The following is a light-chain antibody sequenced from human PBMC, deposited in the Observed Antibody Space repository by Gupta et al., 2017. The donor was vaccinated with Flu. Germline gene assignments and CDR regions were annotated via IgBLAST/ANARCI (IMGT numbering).Light chain of an antibody. Sequence: QAVLTQQPYLPVPSGATVTLTCGSSTGAVTSGHYPYRFQQKPGQAPRTLIYDTTNKQSWTPARFSGSLLGDKAALTLSGAQPEDEAEYYCVLSYDGPGVFGGGTKLTVL. CDR2: DTT. CDR3: VLSYDGPGV. J-gene: IGLJ2*01. V-gene: IGLV7-46*01. CDR1: TGAVTSGHY.